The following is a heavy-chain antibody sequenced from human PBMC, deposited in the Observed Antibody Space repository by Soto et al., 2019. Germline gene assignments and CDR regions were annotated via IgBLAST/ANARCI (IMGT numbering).Heavy chain of an antibody. V-gene: IGHV1-46*01. Sequence: GSSVKVSCKASGYTFTSYYMHWVRQAPGQGLEWMGIINPSGGSTSYAQKFQGRVTMTRDTSTSTVYMELSSLRSEDTAVYYCARDCDIKGSGWYYYYYGMDVWGQGTTVTVSS. J-gene: IGHJ6*02. CDR1: GYTFTSYY. D-gene: IGHD6-19*01. CDR3: ARDCDIKGSGWYYYYYGMDV. CDR2: INPSGGST.